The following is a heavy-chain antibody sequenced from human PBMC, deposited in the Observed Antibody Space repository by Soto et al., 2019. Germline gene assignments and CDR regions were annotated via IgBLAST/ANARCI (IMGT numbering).Heavy chain of an antibody. D-gene: IGHD2-21*01. CDR3: ARHIAVSGTRGFDH. V-gene: IGHV4-4*02. Sequence: QVQLQESGPGLMKPSGTLSLTCAVSGGSITSNWWSWVRQPPGKGLEWIAEIFHTGSANYNPSLMSRLTISMDKSKNHFSLNLNYVTAADTAVYYCARHIAVSGTRGFDHWGQGTLVTVSS. J-gene: IGHJ4*02. CDR2: IFHTGSA. CDR1: GGSITSNW.